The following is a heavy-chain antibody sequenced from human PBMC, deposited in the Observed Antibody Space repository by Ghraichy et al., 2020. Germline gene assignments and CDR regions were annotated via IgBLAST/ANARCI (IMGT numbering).Heavy chain of an antibody. V-gene: IGHV3-48*02. CDR3: ASTWYNWNSRVPLLLGNFDC. CDR1: GFTFSTYS. J-gene: IGHJ4*02. CDR2: ISSSSTTI. D-gene: IGHD1-7*01. Sequence: GGSLRLSCAASGFTFSTYSINWVRQAPGKRLEWVSYISSSSTTIYYADSVKGRFTISRDNAKNSLYLQMNSLRDEDTAMYYCASTWYNWNSRVPLLLGNFDCWGQGTLVTVSS.